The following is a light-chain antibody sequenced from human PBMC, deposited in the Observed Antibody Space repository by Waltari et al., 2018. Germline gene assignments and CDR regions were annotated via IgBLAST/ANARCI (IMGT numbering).Light chain of an antibody. Sequence: EVVMTQSPATLSVSPGERATLPCRASQCVSINLDWYQQKPGQAPRLLIYGASTRATGVPARFSGRGSGTEFTLTISSLQSEDFAVYYCQQFNDWPRTFGHGTKVEIK. CDR2: GAS. J-gene: IGKJ1*01. V-gene: IGKV3-15*01. CDR1: QCVSIN. CDR3: QQFNDWPRT.